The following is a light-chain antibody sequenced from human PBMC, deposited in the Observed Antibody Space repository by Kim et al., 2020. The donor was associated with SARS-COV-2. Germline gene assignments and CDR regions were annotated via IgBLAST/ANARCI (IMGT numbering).Light chain of an antibody. V-gene: IGKV1-12*01. J-gene: IGKJ2*01. Sequence: DIQMTQSPSFVSASVGDRVTITCRASQDIGNWLAWYQQKPGKAPKLLIYAAYSLQSGVPSRFSGSGYGTDFTLTISSLQGEDFATYYCQQTDSFPYIFGQGTKLEI. CDR1: QDIGNW. CDR3: QQTDSFPYI. CDR2: AAY.